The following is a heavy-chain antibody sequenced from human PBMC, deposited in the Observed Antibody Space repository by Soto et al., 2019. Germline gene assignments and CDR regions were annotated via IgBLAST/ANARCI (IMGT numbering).Heavy chain of an antibody. Sequence: QVQLVQSGAEVKKPGSSVKVSCKASGGTFSSYAISWVRQAPGQGLEWMGGIIAIFGTANYAQKFQGRVTITADETTSTAYMKLSSLRSEDTAVYYCASPTKPLYSYYGMDVWGQGTTVTVSS. D-gene: IGHD1-1*01. J-gene: IGHJ6*02. CDR3: ASPTKPLYSYYGMDV. V-gene: IGHV1-69*12. CDR1: GGTFSSYA. CDR2: IIAIFGTA.